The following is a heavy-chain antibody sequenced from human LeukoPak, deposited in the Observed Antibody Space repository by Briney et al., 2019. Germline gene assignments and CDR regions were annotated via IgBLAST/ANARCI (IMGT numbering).Heavy chain of an antibody. D-gene: IGHD6-19*01. CDR2: IQYDESDK. V-gene: IGHV3-30*02. J-gene: IGHJ4*02. Sequence: GGSLRLSCAASGLTFSTSGMHWVRQAPGKGLEWVAFIQYDESDKYYADSVRGRFTISRDNSKNTLYLQMNSLIAEDTAVYYCAREGGITVAGKFDSWGQGTLVTVSS. CDR1: GLTFSTSG. CDR3: AREGGITVAGKFDS.